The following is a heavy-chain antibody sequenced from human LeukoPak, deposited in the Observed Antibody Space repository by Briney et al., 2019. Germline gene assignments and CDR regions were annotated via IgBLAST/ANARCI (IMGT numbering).Heavy chain of an antibody. D-gene: IGHD3-22*01. CDR3: AREYYDSSGPDY. J-gene: IGHJ4*02. V-gene: IGHV1-8*01. CDR2: MNPNSGNT. CDR1: GYTFTSYD. Sequence: SSVKVSCKASGYTFTSYDINWVRQATGQGLEWMGWMNPNSGNTGYAQKFQGRVTMTRNTSISTAYMELSSLRSEETAVYYCAREYYDSSGPDYWGQGTLVTVSS.